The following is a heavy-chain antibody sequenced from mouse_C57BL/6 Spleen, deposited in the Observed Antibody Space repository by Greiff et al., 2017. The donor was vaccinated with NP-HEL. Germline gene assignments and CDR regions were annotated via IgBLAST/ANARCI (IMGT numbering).Heavy chain of an antibody. D-gene: IGHD2-2*01. Sequence: VQLQQSGAELVRPGASVKLSCTASGFNIKDDYMHWVKQRPEQGLEWIGWIDPENGDTEYASKFQGKATITADTSSNTAYLQLSSLTSEDTAVYYCTRGATMVTTTPYWGQGTLVTVSA. CDR3: TRGATMVTTTPY. CDR2: IDPENGDT. V-gene: IGHV14-4*01. J-gene: IGHJ3*01. CDR1: GFNIKDDY.